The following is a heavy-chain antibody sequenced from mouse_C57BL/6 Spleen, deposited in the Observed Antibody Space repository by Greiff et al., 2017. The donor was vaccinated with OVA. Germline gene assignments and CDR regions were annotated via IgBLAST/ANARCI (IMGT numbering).Heavy chain of an antibody. V-gene: IGHV1-26*01. CDR1: GYTFTDYY. CDR3: ARGRYGSSYEGAMDY. D-gene: IGHD1-1*01. CDR2: INPNNGGT. J-gene: IGHJ4*01. Sequence: VQLQQSGPELVKPGASVKISCKASGYTFTDYYMNWVKQSHGKSLEWIGDINPNNGGTSYNQKFKGKATLTVDKSSSTAYMELRSLTSEDSAVYYCARGRYGSSYEGAMDYWGQGTSVTVSS.